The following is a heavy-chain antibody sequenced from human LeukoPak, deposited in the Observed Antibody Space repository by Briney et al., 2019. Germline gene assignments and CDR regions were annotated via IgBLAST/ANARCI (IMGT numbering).Heavy chain of an antibody. CDR1: GGSISSYY. J-gene: IGHJ4*02. V-gene: IGHV4-59*08. D-gene: IGHD6-13*01. Sequence: PSETLSLTCTVSGGSISSYYWSWIRQPPGKGLEWIGSIYYSGSTNYNPSLKSRVTISVDTSKNQFSLKLNSVTAADTAVYYCARRWIAAAGSYYWGQGTLVTVSS. CDR2: IYYSGST. CDR3: ARRWIAAAGSYY.